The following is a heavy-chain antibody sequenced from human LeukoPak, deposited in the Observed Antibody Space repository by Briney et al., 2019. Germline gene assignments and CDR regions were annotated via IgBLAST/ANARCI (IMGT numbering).Heavy chain of an antibody. J-gene: IGHJ3*02. D-gene: IGHD3-10*01. CDR2: ISAYNGNT. V-gene: IGHV1-18*04. Sequence: ASVKVSCKASGYTFTSYGISWVRQAPGQGLEWMGRISAYNGNTNYAQKLQARVTMTTDTSTSTAYMELRSLRSDDTAVYYCARESTVRGVTNDAFDIWGQGTMVTVSS. CDR3: ARESTVRGVTNDAFDI. CDR1: GYTFTSYG.